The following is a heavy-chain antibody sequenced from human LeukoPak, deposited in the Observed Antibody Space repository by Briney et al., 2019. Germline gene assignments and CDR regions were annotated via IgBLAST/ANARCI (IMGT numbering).Heavy chain of an antibody. CDR2: FDPEDGET. J-gene: IGHJ1*01. V-gene: IGHV1-24*01. CDR3: VLQLLPLNKKYFQH. CDR1: GFTFSSYA. D-gene: IGHD2-2*01. Sequence: GGSLRLSCAASGFTFSSYAMSWVRQAPGKGLEWMGGFDPEDGETIYAQKFQGRVTMTEDTSTDTAYMELSSLRSEDTAVYYCVLQLLPLNKKYFQHWGQGTLVTVSS.